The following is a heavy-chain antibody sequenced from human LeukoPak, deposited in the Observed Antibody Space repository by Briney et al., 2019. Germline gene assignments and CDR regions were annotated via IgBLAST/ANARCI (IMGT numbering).Heavy chain of an antibody. V-gene: IGHV4-38-2*02. CDR1: GYSISSGYY. CDR3: ARERGTGYYYCYGMDV. D-gene: IGHD1-14*01. Sequence: SETLSLTCAVSGYSISSGYYWGWIRQPPGKGLEWIGSIYHSGSTYYNPSLKSRVTISVDTSKNQFSLKLSSVTAADTAVYYCARERGTGYYYCYGMDVWGKGTTVTVSS. J-gene: IGHJ6*04. CDR2: IYHSGST.